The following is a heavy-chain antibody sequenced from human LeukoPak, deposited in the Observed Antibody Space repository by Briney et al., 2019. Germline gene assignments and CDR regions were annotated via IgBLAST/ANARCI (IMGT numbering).Heavy chain of an antibody. CDR1: GFIFSNYG. J-gene: IGHJ4*02. D-gene: IGHD6-19*01. CDR2: IWYEGQAK. CDR3: AREWGRIAVAGGPGY. V-gene: IGHV3-33*01. Sequence: GESLRLSCEASGFIFSNYGMHWVRQAPGKGLEWLALIWYEGQAKFYADSVKGRFTISRDNSGNTLFLHMTNLRVEDTAVYYCAREWGRIAVAGGPGYWGQGALVTVSS.